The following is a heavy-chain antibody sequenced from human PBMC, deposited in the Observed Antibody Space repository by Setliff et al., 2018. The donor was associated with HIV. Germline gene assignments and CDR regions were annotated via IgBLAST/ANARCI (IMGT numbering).Heavy chain of an antibody. D-gene: IGHD6-19*01. J-gene: IGHJ4*02. CDR3: ARRISSIAGEVAGNFDY. V-gene: IGHV4-34*01. CDR2: INGSGST. CDR1: GGSFSGYY. Sequence: SETLSLTCDVYGGSFSGYYWSWIRQSPEKGLEWIGEINGSGSTSYNPSLKSRFTISVDVSNNQFSLNLKSVTAADTAVFYCARRISSIAGEVAGNFDYWGQGTPVTVSS.